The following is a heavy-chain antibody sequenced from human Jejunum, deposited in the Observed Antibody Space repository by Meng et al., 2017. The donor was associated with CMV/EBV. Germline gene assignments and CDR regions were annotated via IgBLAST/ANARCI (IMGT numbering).Heavy chain of an antibody. CDR1: GGSISSYY. D-gene: IGHD3-10*01. CDR2: IYYSGRT. J-gene: IGHJ6*02. V-gene: IGHV4-59*12. Sequence: TAAGGSISSYYWSWIRQPPGKGLEWIAYIYYSGRTSYNPSLKSRVTISVDTSKNQFSLKLSSVTAADTAVYYCARRHFGYYAMDVWGQGTTVTVSS. CDR3: ARRHFGYYAMDV.